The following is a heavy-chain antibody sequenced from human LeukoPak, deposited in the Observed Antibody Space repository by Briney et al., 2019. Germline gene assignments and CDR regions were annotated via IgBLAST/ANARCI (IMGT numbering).Heavy chain of an antibody. CDR2: ISPSGTI. J-gene: IGHJ5*02. CDR1: GGYTGSHY. CDR3: ARDFYASGFYFWFDP. V-gene: IGHV4-4*07. Sequence: SETLSLTCTVSGGYTGSHYWSWIRQPVGKGLEWIGRISPSGTIHYNPSLGSRVTMSVDTSKNYFSLRLSSVIAADTAVYYCARDFYASGFYFWFDPWGQGILVTVSS. D-gene: IGHD2/OR15-2a*01.